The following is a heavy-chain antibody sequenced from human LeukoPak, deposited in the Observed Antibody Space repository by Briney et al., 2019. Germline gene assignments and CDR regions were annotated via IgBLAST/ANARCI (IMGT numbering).Heavy chain of an antibody. V-gene: IGHV4-59*01. D-gene: IGHD3-10*01. CDR2: IYYTGST. Sequence: SETLSLTCTVSGGSISNKYWSWIRQPPGKGLEWIGYIYYTGSTSYNPSLRSRVTMSLDASKNQFSLELNSVTPADTAVYYCARDTNGSGSYSVFSYMDVWGKGTTVTVSS. J-gene: IGHJ6*03. CDR1: GGSISNKY. CDR3: ARDTNGSGSYSVFSYMDV.